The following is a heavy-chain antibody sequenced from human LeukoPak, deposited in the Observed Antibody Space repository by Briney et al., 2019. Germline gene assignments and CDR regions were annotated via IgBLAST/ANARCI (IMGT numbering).Heavy chain of an antibody. CDR2: ISSSSSYI. CDR3: ARDEAEYSSAC. Sequence: GGSLRLSCAASGSTFSSYSMNWVRQAPGKGLEWVSSISSSSSYIYYADSVKGRFPISRDNAKNSPYLQMNSLRAEDTAVYYCARDEAEYSSACWGQGTLVTVSS. D-gene: IGHD6-6*01. J-gene: IGHJ4*02. V-gene: IGHV3-21*01. CDR1: GSTFSSYS.